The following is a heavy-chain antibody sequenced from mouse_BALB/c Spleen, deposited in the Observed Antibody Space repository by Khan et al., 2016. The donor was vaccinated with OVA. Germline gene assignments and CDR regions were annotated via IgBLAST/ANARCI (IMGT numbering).Heavy chain of an antibody. CDR1: GYTFTDYV. Sequence: QVQLQQSGPELVKPGASVKMSCKASGYTFTDYVMNWVKQRNGQGLEWIGQIYPGSDSTYYNEKFKGKATLTADRSSSTAYMQLSNLTSEDATVYFCARAVWAVFAYWGQGTLVTVSA. CDR2: IYPGSDST. J-gene: IGHJ3*01. CDR3: ARAVWAVFAY. V-gene: IGHV1-77*01. D-gene: IGHD6-1*01.